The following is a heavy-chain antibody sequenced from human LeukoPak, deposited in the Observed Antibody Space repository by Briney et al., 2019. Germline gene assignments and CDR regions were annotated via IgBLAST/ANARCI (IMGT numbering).Heavy chain of an antibody. CDR3: ARGGYEYGMDV. CDR2: IKPDGGEK. V-gene: IGHV3-7*01. Sequence: GGSLRLSCTASGFTFGDYAMSWVRQAPGKGLEWVANIKPDGGEKYYVDSVKGRFTISRDNAENSLYLQMNSLRAEGTAIYYCARGGYEYGMDVWGQGTTVTVSS. J-gene: IGHJ6*02. D-gene: IGHD5-18*01. CDR1: GFTFGDYA.